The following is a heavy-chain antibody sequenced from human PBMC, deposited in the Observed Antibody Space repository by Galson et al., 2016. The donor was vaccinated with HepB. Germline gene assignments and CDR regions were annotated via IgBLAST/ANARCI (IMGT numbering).Heavy chain of an antibody. CDR3: AREPVRLDDLLTGPPKNPDY. J-gene: IGHJ4*02. Sequence: SLRLSCAASGFTFSYYYMSWIRQAPGKGLEWVSYISSSGTTIYYADSVEGRFTISRDNAKNSLYLQMNSLRAEDTAVYYCAREPVRLDDLLTGPPKNPDYWGQGTLVTVSS. CDR1: GFTFSYYY. V-gene: IGHV3-11*04. CDR2: ISSSGTTI. D-gene: IGHD3-9*01.